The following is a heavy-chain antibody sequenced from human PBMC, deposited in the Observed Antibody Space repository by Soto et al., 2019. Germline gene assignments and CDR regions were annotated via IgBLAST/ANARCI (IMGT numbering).Heavy chain of an antibody. V-gene: IGHV4-34*01. CDR1: SGSFSGYY. CDR3: ARHGGYYFDY. CDR2: LYQGLSI. J-gene: IGHJ4*02. Sequence: QVQLQQWGAGLLKPSETLSLTCAVYSGSFSGYYWSWIRQPPGKGLEWIGELYQGLSIVYNPSLESRVTISGDSSKNQFSLKLRSVNAADTAIYYCARHGGYYFDYWGQGTLVTVSS.